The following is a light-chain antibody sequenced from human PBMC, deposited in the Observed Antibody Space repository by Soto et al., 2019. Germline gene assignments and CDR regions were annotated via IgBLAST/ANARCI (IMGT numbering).Light chain of an antibody. CDR1: QGISSY. J-gene: IGKJ4*01. Sequence: ATQMTLSPSSLSASPGDRVTIPCRASQGISSYLAWYQQKPGKAPKLLIYAASTLQSGVPSRFSGSGSGTDFTFTIISLLPEDFAPYYCPVTSCTPLSFGGGTRLDI. V-gene: IGKV1-8*01. CDR2: AAS. CDR3: PVTSCTPLS.